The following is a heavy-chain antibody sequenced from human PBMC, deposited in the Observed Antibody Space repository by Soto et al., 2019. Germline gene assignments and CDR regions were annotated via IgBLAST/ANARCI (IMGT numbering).Heavy chain of an antibody. CDR1: GFTFSSFW. J-gene: IGHJ6*02. CDR3: GRDEVRNGVGV. Sequence: GSLRLSCVASGFTFSSFWMSWVRQAPGKGLEWVANIKGDGSEKRYVDSVKGRLTISRDNAKNSVYLQMNSLRVEDTALYYCGRDEVRNGVGVGGLGTTVTVSS. CDR2: IKGDGSEK. V-gene: IGHV3-7*01.